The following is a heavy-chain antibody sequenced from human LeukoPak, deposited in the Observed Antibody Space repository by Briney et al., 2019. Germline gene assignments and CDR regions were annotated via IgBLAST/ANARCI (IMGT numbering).Heavy chain of an antibody. J-gene: IGHJ5*02. Sequence: GRSLRLSCAASGFTFDDYAMHWVRQAPGKGLEWVSGISWNSGSIGYADSVKGRFTISRDNAKNSLYLQMNSLRAEDTAVYYCVRIPNSAGFPNWFDPWGQGTLVTVSS. CDR2: ISWNSGSI. V-gene: IGHV3-9*01. CDR1: GFTFDDYA. D-gene: IGHD6-19*01. CDR3: VRIPNSAGFPNWFDP.